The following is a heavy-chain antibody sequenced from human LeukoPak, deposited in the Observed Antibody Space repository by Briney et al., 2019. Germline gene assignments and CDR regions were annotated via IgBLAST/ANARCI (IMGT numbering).Heavy chain of an antibody. Sequence: PSETLSLTCTVSGGSISSSSYYWGWIRQPPGKGLEWIGSIYYGGSTYSNPSLKSRVTISVDTSQNQFSLKVSSVTAADTAVYYCASHINRNWFDPWGQGTLVTVSS. J-gene: IGHJ5*02. V-gene: IGHV4-39*07. CDR1: GGSISSSSYY. CDR3: ASHINRNWFDP. D-gene: IGHD1-14*01. CDR2: IYYGGST.